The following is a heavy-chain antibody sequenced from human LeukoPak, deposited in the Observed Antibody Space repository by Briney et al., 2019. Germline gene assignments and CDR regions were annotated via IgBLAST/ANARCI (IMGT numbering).Heavy chain of an antibody. D-gene: IGHD3-22*01. J-gene: IGHJ4*02. Sequence: GGSLRLSCAASGFTFSSYAMSWVRQAPGKGLEWVSAISGSGAGTSYANSVKGRFTISRDNSKSTLYLQMNSLRAEDTAVYYCAKGHLIYDSTPYYGYWGQGTLVTVSS. CDR2: ISGSGAGT. CDR3: AKGHLIYDSTPYYGY. CDR1: GFTFSSYA. V-gene: IGHV3-23*01.